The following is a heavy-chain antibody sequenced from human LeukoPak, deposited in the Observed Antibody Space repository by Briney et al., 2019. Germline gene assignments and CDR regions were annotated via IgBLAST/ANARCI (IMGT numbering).Heavy chain of an antibody. CDR2: INAGNGIT. Sequence: ASVKVSCKASGYTFISYVIHWVRQAPGQRLEWMGWINAGNGITKYSQKFQGRVTITRDTSASTAYMELSSLRSEDTAVYYCATANWNGPSDNWFDPWGQGTLVTVSS. J-gene: IGHJ5*02. D-gene: IGHD1-1*01. CDR1: GYTFISYV. V-gene: IGHV1-3*01. CDR3: ATANWNGPSDNWFDP.